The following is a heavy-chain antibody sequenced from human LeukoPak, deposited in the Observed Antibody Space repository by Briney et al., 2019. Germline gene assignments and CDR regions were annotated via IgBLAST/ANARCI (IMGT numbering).Heavy chain of an antibody. J-gene: IGHJ4*02. CDR1: GGSISSNY. D-gene: IGHD3-10*01. CDR3: AREYYGSGNSSPSHSDY. Sequence: PSETLSLTCTVSGGSISSNYWSWIRQPPGKGLEWIGYIYYSGSANYNPSLESRVTLSVDTSKNQFSLKLSSVTAAGTAVYYCAREYYGSGNSSPSHSDYWGQGTRVTVSS. CDR2: IYYSGSA. V-gene: IGHV4-59*01.